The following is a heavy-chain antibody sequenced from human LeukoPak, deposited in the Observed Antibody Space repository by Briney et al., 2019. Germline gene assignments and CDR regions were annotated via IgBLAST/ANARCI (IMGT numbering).Heavy chain of an antibody. V-gene: IGHV4-39*01. J-gene: IGHJ4*02. D-gene: IGHD1-7*01. Sequence: ASETLSLTCTVSGGSISSSSYYWGWIRQPPGKGLEWIGSIYYSGSTYYNPSLKSRVTISVDTSKNQFSLKLSSVTAAATAVYYCARHAPTWNYGEIDYWGQGTLVTVSS. CDR2: IYYSGST. CDR3: ARHAPTWNYGEIDY. CDR1: GGSISSSSYY.